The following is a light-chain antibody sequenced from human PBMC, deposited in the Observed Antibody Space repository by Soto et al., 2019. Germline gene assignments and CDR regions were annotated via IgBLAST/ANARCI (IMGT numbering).Light chain of an antibody. CDR3: QQYSSYTWT. CDR1: QTISSW. CDR2: KAS. V-gene: IGKV1-5*03. Sequence: DIQMTQSPSTLSASVGDRVTITCRASQTISSWLAWYQQKPGKAPKLLIYKASGLESGVPSRFSGSGSGTEFTLTISSLQPDDFATYYCQQYSSYTWTFGQGTKVEIK. J-gene: IGKJ1*01.